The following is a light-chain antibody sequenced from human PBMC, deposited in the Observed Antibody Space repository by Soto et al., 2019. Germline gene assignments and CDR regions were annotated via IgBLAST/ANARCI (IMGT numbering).Light chain of an antibody. CDR3: SSYTSSITHVV. V-gene: IGLV2-14*01. CDR2: DVS. Sequence: QSALTQPASVSGSPGQSVTISCTGTSCDVGGYNYVSWYQQHPGKAPKLMIYDVSNRPSGVSDRFSGSKSGNTASLTISGLQAEDEADYYCSSYTSSITHVVFGGGTKVTVL. CDR1: SCDVGGYNY. J-gene: IGLJ2*01.